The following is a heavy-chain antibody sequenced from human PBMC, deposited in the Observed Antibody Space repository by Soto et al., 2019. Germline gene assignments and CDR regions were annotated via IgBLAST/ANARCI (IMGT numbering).Heavy chain of an antibody. CDR3: ARSRRPLLDV. CDR1: GGSISSGGYY. J-gene: IGHJ6*02. CDR2: IYYSGST. Sequence: SETLSLTCTVSGGSISSGGYYWSWIRQHPGKGLEWIGYIYYSGSTYYNPSLKSRVTISVDTSKNQFSLKLSSVTAADTAVYYCARSRRPLLDVWGQGTTVTVSS. V-gene: IGHV4-31*03.